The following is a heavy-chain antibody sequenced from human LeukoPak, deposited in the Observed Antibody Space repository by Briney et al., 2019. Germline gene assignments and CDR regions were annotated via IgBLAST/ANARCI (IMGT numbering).Heavy chain of an antibody. CDR1: GYTFTSYY. CDR2: VNPCGGST. Sequence: ASVKVSCKASGYTFTSYYMHWGRQAPGQGLEWMGIVNPCGGSTSYAQKFQGRVTMTRDTSTSTLYMELSSLRSEDTAVYYCARAPGFDSSGYYPAPFDYWGQGTLVTVSS. V-gene: IGHV1-46*01. D-gene: IGHD3-22*01. J-gene: IGHJ4*02. CDR3: ARAPGFDSSGYYPAPFDY.